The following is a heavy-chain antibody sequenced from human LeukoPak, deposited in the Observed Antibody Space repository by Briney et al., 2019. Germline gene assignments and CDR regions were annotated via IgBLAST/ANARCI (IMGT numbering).Heavy chain of an antibody. Sequence: GASVKVSCKASGYTFTSYYMHWVRQPPGQGLEWMGIINPSGGSTSYAQKFQGRVTMTRDTSTSTVYMELSSLRSKDTAVYYCARGIAAARRAFDIWGQGTMDTVSS. J-gene: IGHJ3*02. CDR3: ARGIAAARRAFDI. D-gene: IGHD6-13*01. CDR1: GYTFTSYY. CDR2: INPSGGST. V-gene: IGHV1-46*01.